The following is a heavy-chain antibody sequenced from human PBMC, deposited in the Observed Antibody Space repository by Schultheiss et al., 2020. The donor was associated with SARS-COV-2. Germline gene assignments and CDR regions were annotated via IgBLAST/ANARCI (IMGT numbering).Heavy chain of an antibody. CDR1: GFTFSSYG. CDR2: IWYDGSNK. J-gene: IGHJ6*02. CDR3: ARDPGLVVVAATHLENYYGMDV. V-gene: IGHV3-33*01. Sequence: GGSLRLSCAASGFTFSSYGMHWVRQAPGKGLEWVAVIWYDGSNKYYADSVKGRFTISRDNSKNTLYLQMNSLRAEDTAVYYCARDPGLVVVAATHLENYYGMDVWGQGTTVTVSS. D-gene: IGHD2-15*01.